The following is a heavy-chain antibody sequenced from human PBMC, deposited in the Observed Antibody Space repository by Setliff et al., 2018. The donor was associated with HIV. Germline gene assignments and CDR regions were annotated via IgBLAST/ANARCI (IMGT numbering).Heavy chain of an antibody. V-gene: IGHV3-66*02. CDR3: ARVYDAFDI. CDR2: IYSDGNT. J-gene: IGHJ3*02. D-gene: IGHD2-8*01. CDR1: GFTVSSYY. Sequence: GGSLRLSCAASGFTVSSYYMSWVRQAPGKGLEWVSTIYSDGNTYHADSVKGRFTLSRDNSENALFLQMNSLRPEDTAVYYCARVYDAFDIWGQGTMVTVSS.